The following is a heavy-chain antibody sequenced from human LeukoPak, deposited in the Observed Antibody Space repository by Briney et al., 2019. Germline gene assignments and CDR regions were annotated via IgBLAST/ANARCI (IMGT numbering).Heavy chain of an antibody. J-gene: IGHJ4*02. CDR2: IYYSGST. Sequence: SETLSLTCTVSGGSISSYYWSWIRQPPGKGLEWIGYIYYSGSTNYNPSLKSRVTISVDTSKNQFSLKLSSVTAADTAVYYCARVSRESNYVGYWGQGTLVTVSS. D-gene: IGHD2/OR15-2a*01. CDR1: GGSISSYY. CDR3: ARVSRESNYVGY. V-gene: IGHV4-59*08.